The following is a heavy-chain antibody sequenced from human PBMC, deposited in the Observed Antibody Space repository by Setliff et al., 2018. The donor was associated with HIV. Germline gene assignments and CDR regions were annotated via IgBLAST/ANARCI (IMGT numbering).Heavy chain of an antibody. CDR2: ISSTSIYK. Sequence: GGSLRLSCAASGFTFISYAMHWVRQAPGKGLEWVSSISSTSIYKYYADSVKGRFTISRDNTKDSLYLQLDRLRVDDTAKYSCAVANILGTSDFDYWGQGPVVTVSS. D-gene: IGHD3-9*01. V-gene: IGHV3-21*01. CDR3: AVANILGTSDFDY. CDR1: GFTFISYA. J-gene: IGHJ4*02.